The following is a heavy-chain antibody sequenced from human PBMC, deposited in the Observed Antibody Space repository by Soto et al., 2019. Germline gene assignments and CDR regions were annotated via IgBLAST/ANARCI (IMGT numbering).Heavy chain of an antibody. Sequence: EVQLLESGGGLVQPGGSLRLSCAASGFTFSTSGMSWVRQAPGKGLEWVSSISGSGDYTNYADSVKGRFTISRDNSKNTLYLQINGLTAEDTAVYYCANHGVFDIWGQGTMVAVSS. D-gene: IGHD4-17*01. CDR3: ANHGVFDI. CDR1: GFTFSTSG. V-gene: IGHV3-23*01. CDR2: ISGSGDYT. J-gene: IGHJ3*02.